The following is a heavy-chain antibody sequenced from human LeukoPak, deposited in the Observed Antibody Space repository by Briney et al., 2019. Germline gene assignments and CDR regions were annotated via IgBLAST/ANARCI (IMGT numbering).Heavy chain of an antibody. CDR2: INHSGST. J-gene: IGHJ4*02. CDR3: ARNRDGYNSFDY. V-gene: IGHV4-34*01. CDR1: GGSFSGYY. Sequence: PPETLSLTCAVYGGSFSGYYWSWIRQPPGKGLEWIGEINHSGSTNYNPSLKSRVTISVDTSKNQFSLKLSSVTAADTAVYYCARNRDGYNSFDYWGQGTLVTVSS. D-gene: IGHD5-24*01.